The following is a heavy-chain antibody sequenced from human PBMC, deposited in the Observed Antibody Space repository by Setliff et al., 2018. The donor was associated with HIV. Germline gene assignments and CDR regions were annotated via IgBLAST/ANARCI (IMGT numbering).Heavy chain of an antibody. CDR2: ISSSSSYI. CDR1: GFTFSSYS. J-gene: IGHJ3*02. Sequence: GSLRLSCAASGFTFSSYSMNWVRQAPGKGLEWVSSISSSSSYIYYADSVKGRFTISRDNAKNSLYLQMNSLRAEDTAVYYCARAQSYDILTGYYLSAFDIWGQGTMVTVSS. V-gene: IGHV3-21*01. CDR3: ARAQSYDILTGYYLSAFDI. D-gene: IGHD3-9*01.